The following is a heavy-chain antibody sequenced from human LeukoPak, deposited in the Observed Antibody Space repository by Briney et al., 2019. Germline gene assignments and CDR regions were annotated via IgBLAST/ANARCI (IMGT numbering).Heavy chain of an antibody. CDR3: ARGGGVDILTGFQY. D-gene: IGHD3-9*01. Sequence: ASVKVSCKASGGTFTNYAINWVRQAPGQGLEWMGRIIPILDVTNYAQKFHGRVTITADQSTSTAYMDGSIRRADDTAVYYCARGGGVDILTGFQYWGQGTLVTVSS. CDR1: GGTFTNYA. CDR2: IIPILDVT. V-gene: IGHV1-69*04. J-gene: IGHJ4*02.